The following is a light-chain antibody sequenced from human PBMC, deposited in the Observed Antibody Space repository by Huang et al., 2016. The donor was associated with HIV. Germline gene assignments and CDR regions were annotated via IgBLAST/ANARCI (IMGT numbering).Light chain of an antibody. J-gene: IGKJ2*01. CDR1: QSVTTN. CDR2: GAS. CDR3: QQYNNWPPYT. Sequence: DIVMTQSPATLSVSPGERATLSCRATQSVTTNLAWYQQKPGQAPRLLIYGASTRATGVPARFSGSGSGTEFTLTIGSLQSEDFAVYYCQQYNNWPPYTFGQGTKLEIK. V-gene: IGKV3-15*01.